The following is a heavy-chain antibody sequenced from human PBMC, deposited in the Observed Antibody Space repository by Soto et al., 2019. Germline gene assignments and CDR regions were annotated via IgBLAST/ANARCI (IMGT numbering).Heavy chain of an antibody. CDR2: IYYSVIT. J-gene: IGHJ4*02. CDR1: GVSISSYY. D-gene: IGHD3-9*01. CDR3: AGDLVLTGYYDY. Sequence: SSATQSITCTVSGVSISSYYWSWIRQPPGKGLEWIGYIYYSVITKYNPSPKSRFTISIDPPKTQSSLKLSSVTAADTAVYYCAGDLVLTGYYDYWGREPLVPAPQ. V-gene: IGHV4-59*01.